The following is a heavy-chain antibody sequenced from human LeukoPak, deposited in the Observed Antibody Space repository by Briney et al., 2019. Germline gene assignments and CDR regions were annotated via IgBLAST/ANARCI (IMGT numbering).Heavy chain of an antibody. Sequence: SETLSLTCTVSGGSISSSSYYWGWIRQPPGKGLEWIGSIYYTRSTYYNPSLKSRVTISVDTSKNQFSLKLTSVTAADTAVYYCARGVTMIVVVIHDWYFDLWGRGTMVTVSS. V-gene: IGHV4-39*01. CDR3: ARGVTMIVVVIHDWYFDL. J-gene: IGHJ2*01. CDR1: GGSISSSSYY. CDR2: IYYTRST. D-gene: IGHD3-22*01.